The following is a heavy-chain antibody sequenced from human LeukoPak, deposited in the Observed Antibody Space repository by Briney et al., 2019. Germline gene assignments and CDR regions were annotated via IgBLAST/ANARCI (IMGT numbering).Heavy chain of an antibody. Sequence: PGGSLRLSCTASGFTVSSNYMSWVRQAPGKGLEWVSVIYSGGNTYYADSVKGRFTIPRDNSKNTLYLQMNSLRAEDTAVYYCARTYSGSYPLDYWGQGTLVTVSS. V-gene: IGHV3-53*01. CDR1: GFTVSSNY. D-gene: IGHD1-26*01. CDR2: IYSGGNT. CDR3: ARTYSGSYPLDY. J-gene: IGHJ4*02.